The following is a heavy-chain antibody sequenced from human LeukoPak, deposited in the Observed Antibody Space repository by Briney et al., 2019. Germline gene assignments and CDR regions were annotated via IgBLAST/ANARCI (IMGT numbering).Heavy chain of an antibody. CDR3: AREGGPYRPLDY. Sequence: SETLSLTCSVSGGSISSSSYFWGWIRQPPGKGLEWIGSISYTGSTYYNPSLKSRVTISADTSKNQFSLKLSSVTAADTAVYYCAREGGPYRPLDYSGQGTLVTVAS. V-gene: IGHV4-39*02. CDR1: GGSISSSSYF. J-gene: IGHJ4*02. CDR2: ISYTGST.